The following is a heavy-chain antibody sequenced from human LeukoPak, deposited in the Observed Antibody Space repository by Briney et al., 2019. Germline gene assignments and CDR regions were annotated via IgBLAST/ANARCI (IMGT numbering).Heavy chain of an antibody. CDR1: GFTFSGSA. J-gene: IGHJ3*02. CDR3: TRHGGRDYYDSSEDAFDI. Sequence: GGSLRLSCAASGFTFSGSAMHWVRQASGKGLEWVGRIRSKAHSYATAYAASVKGRFTISRDDSKNTAYLQMNSLKTEDTAVYYCTRHGGRDYYDSSEDAFDIWGQETMVIVSS. CDR2: IRSKAHSYAT. V-gene: IGHV3-73*01. D-gene: IGHD3-22*01.